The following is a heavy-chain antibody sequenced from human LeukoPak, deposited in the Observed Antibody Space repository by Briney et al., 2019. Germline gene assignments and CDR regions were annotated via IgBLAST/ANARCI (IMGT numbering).Heavy chain of an antibody. V-gene: IGHV3-21*01. Sequence: PGGSLRLSCAASGFTFRSYSMNWVRQAPGKGLEWVSFISRSSNIYYADSVKGRFTISRDNAKNSLYLQMNSLRAEDTAVYYCARPYCSGGSCYSPPDYWGQGTPVTVSS. D-gene: IGHD2-15*01. CDR1: GFTFRSYS. CDR2: ISRSSNI. J-gene: IGHJ4*02. CDR3: ARPYCSGGSCYSPPDY.